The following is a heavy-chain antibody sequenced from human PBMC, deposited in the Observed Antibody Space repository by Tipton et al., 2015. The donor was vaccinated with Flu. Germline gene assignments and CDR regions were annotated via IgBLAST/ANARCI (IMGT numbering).Heavy chain of an antibody. CDR2: IYYSGST. D-gene: IGHD6-13*01. V-gene: IGHV4-59*01. J-gene: IGHJ4*02. CDR1: GGSISSYY. CDR3: ARDLGSSGSFDY. Sequence: LRLSCTVSGGSISSYYWSWIRQPPGKGLEWIGYIYYSGSTNYNPSLKSRVTISVDTYKNQFSLKLSSVTAADTAVYYCARDLGSSGSFDYWGQGTLVTVSS.